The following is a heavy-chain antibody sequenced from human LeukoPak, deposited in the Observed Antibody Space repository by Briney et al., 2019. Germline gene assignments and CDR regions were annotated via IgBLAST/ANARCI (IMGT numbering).Heavy chain of an antibody. CDR3: AREEAVVGSGAFDI. J-gene: IGHJ3*02. D-gene: IGHD6-19*01. V-gene: IGHV4-59*01. Sequence: SETLSLTCTVPGGPISSYYWSWIRQPPGKGLEWIGYIYYSGSTNYNPSLKSRVTISVDTSKNQFSLKLSSVTAADTAVYYCAREEAVVGSGAFDIWGQGTMVTVSS. CDR1: GGPISSYY. CDR2: IYYSGST.